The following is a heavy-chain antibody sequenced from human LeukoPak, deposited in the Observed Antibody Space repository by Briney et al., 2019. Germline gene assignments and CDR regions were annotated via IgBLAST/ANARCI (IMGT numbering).Heavy chain of an antibody. CDR2: ISSSSSYI. V-gene: IGHV3-21*01. Sequence: TGGSLRLSCAASGFTFNSYSMNWVRQAPGKGLEWVSSISSSSSYIYYADSVKGRFTISRDNAKNSLYLQMNSLRAEDTAVYYCARGGAAAGIDYWGQGTLVTVSS. CDR1: GFTFNSYS. D-gene: IGHD6-13*01. J-gene: IGHJ4*02. CDR3: ARGGAAAGIDY.